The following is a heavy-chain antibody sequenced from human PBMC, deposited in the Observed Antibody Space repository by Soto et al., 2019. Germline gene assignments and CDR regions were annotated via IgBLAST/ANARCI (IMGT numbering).Heavy chain of an antibody. V-gene: IGHV1-46*01. J-gene: IGHJ5*02. Sequence: QVQLVQSGAEVKEPGASVKVSCKASGYTFTAYWLHWVRQAPGEGPEWVARIDPKTGATKYARMLQSRTTVPSHASTSTVYMEISSLTTDDPAVYYCVRDRPQAWFDPWGQGTLVTVSS. CDR3: VRDRPQAWFDP. CDR1: GYTFTAYW. CDR2: IDPKTGAT.